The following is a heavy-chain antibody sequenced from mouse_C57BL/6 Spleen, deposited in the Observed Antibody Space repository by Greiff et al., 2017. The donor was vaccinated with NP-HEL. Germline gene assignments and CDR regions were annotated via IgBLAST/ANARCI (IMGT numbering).Heavy chain of an antibody. J-gene: IGHJ1*03. CDR1: GYTFTDYY. V-gene: IGHV1-26*01. CDR2: INPNNGGT. Sequence: EVQLQQSGPELVKPGASVKISCKASGYTFTDYYMNWVKQSHGKSLERIGDINPNNGGTSYTQKFKGKATLTVDKSSSTAYMELRSLTSEDSAVYYCARVGYYGSSYFEVWGTGTTVTVSS. CDR3: ARVGYYGSSYFEV. D-gene: IGHD1-1*01.